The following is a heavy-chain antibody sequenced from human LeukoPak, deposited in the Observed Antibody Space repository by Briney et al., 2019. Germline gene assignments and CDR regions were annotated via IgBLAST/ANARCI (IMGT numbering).Heavy chain of an antibody. CDR3: ARKPTTSDAFDM. J-gene: IGHJ3*02. V-gene: IGHV4-34*01. D-gene: IGHD1-26*01. CDR2: IYHSGST. Sequence: SETLSLTCAVYGGSFSGYYWSWIRQPPGKGLEWIGEIYHSGSTNYNPSLKSRATISVDKSKGQFSLKLSSVTAADTAIYYCARKPTTSDAFDMWGQGTMVTVSS. CDR1: GGSFSGYY.